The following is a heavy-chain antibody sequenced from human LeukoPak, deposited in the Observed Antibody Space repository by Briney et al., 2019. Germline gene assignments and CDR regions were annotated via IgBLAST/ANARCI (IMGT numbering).Heavy chain of an antibody. CDR2: IIPIFGIA. CDR1: GGTFSSYA. CDR3: ARDHYYDSSGYYGGY. J-gene: IGHJ4*02. D-gene: IGHD3-22*01. V-gene: IGHV1-69*04. Sequence: ASVKVSCKASGGTFSSYAISWVRQAPGQGLEWMGRIIPIFGIANYAQKFQGGVTITADKSTSTAYMELSSLRSEDTAVYYCARDHYYDSSGYYGGYCGQGTLVTVSS.